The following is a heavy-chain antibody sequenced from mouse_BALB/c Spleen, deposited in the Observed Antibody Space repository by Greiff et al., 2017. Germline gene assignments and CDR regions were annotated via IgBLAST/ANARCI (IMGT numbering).Heavy chain of an antibody. CDR3: ARAGPYYAMDY. D-gene: IGHD3-1*01. V-gene: IGHV2-6-7*01. J-gene: IGHJ4*01. CDR2: IWGDGST. Sequence: QVQLKQSGPGLVAPSQSLSITCTVSGFSLTGYGVNWVRQPPGKGLEWLGMIWGDGSTDYNSALKSRLSISKDNSKSQVFLKMNSLQTDDTARYYCARAGPYYAMDYWGQGTSVTVSS. CDR1: GFSLTGYG.